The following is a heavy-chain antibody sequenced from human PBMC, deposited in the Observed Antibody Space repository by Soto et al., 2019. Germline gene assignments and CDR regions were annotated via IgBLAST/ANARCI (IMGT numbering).Heavy chain of an antibody. J-gene: IGHJ4*02. CDR3: ARDLRWYYFDF. D-gene: IGHD2-8*01. CDR1: GFTFSDYY. V-gene: IGHV3-11*01. Sequence: GGSLRLSCAVSGFTFSDYYMSWIRQAPGKGLEWVSYISSSGSTLYYADSVMGRLTISRDNAKNSLYLLMNSLRAEAQAVQYFARDLRWYYFDFWGQGTLVTVSS. CDR2: ISSSGSTL.